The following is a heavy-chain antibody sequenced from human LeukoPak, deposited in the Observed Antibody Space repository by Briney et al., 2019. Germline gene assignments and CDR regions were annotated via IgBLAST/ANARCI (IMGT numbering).Heavy chain of an antibody. CDR1: GYTFTGYY. J-gene: IGHJ4*02. CDR3: AREFGVPSGSPRFDY. Sequence: ASVKVSCKASGYTFTGYYMHWVRQAPGQGLEWMGWINPNSGGTNYAQKFQGRVTMTRDTSISTAYMELSRLRSDDTAVYYCAREFGVPSGSPRFDYWGQGTLVTVSS. CDR2: INPNSGGT. V-gene: IGHV1-2*02. D-gene: IGHD1-26*01.